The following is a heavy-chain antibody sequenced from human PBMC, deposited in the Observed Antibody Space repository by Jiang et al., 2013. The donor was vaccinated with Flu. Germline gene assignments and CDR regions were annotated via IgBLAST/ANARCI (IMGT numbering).Heavy chain of an antibody. CDR3: ARAGGDRRFDP. CDR2: INPNTGGT. V-gene: IGHV1-2*02. D-gene: IGHD3-10*01. CDR1: RYTFTGYY. Sequence: GAEVKKPGASVKVSCKVSRYTFTGYYVHWVRQAPGQGLEWMGWINPNTGGTSYAQKFQGRVTMTRDTSISTAYMELSRLRSDDTAVYYCARAGGDRRFDPWGQGTLVTVSS. J-gene: IGHJ5*02.